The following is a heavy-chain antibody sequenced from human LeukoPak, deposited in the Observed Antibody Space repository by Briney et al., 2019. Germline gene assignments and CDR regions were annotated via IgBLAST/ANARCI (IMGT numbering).Heavy chain of an antibody. CDR3: ARGEHTFES. CDR1: GGSINFYY. D-gene: IGHD1/OR15-1a*01. CDR2: LYSSGNT. V-gene: IGHV4-4*07. J-gene: IGHJ4*02. Sequence: PPEALSLTCTVSGGSINFYYWNWIRQPAGKGLEWVGRLYSSGNTNYNPSLRSRITMSVDTSKNEFSLKLTSVTAADTAIYYCARGEHTFESWGQGTLVSVSS.